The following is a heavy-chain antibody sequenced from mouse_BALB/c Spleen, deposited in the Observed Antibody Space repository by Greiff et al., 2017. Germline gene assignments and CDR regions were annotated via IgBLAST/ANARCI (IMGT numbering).Heavy chain of an antibody. CDR3: ARGFRSPYAMDY. V-gene: IGHV5-4*02. CDR1: GFTFSDYY. CDR2: ISDGGSYT. J-gene: IGHJ4*01. Sequence: EVQGVESGGGLVKPGGSLKLSCAASGFTFSDYYMYWVRQTPEKRLEWVATISDGGSYTYYPDSVKGRFTISRDNAKNNLYLQMSSLKSEDTAMYYCARGFRSPYAMDYWGQGTSVTVSS.